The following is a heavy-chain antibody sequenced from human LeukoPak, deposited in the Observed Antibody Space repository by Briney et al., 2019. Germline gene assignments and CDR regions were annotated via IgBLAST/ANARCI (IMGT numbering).Heavy chain of an antibody. V-gene: IGHV4-59*08. Sequence: PSETLSLTCTVSGGSISSYYWSWIRQPPGKGLEWIGYIYYSGSTNYNPSLKSRVTISVDTSKNQFSLKLSSVTAADTAVYYCSRHASRTHFDYWGQGTLVTVSS. CDR1: GGSISSYY. CDR3: SRHASRTHFDY. J-gene: IGHJ4*02. CDR2: IYYSGST. D-gene: IGHD1-14*01.